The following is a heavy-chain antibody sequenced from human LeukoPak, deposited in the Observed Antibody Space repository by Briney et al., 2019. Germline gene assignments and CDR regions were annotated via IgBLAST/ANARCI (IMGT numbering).Heavy chain of an antibody. Sequence: ASVKVSCKASGYTFSRNAINWVRQAPGHGLEWMGWINTKTGTPTYAQGFTGRFAFSLDISVTTAHLQISNLKAEDTALYYCARRSPSADAFDIWGQGTMVTVSS. CDR1: GYTFSRNA. CDR3: ARRSPSADAFDI. J-gene: IGHJ3*02. V-gene: IGHV7-4-1*02. CDR2: INTKTGTP.